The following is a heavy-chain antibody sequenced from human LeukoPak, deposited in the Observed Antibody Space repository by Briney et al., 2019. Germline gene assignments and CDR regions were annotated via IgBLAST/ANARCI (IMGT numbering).Heavy chain of an antibody. CDR3: ARDSSSWYNWFDP. V-gene: IGHV1-69*04. CDR1: GGTFSSYT. D-gene: IGHD6-13*01. J-gene: IGHJ5*02. CDR2: IIPILGIA. Sequence: SVKVSCKASGGTFSSYTISWVRQAPGQGLEWMGRIIPILGIANYAQKFQGRVTITADKSTSTAYMELSSLRSEDTAVYYCARDSSSWYNWFDPWGQGTLVTVSP.